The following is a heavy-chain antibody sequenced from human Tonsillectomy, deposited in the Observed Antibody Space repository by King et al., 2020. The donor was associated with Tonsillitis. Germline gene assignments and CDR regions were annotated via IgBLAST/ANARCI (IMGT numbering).Heavy chain of an antibody. J-gene: IGHJ4*02. D-gene: IGHD1-26*01. CDR2: ISYDGSST. CDR3: ARGSREFDY. Sequence: VQLVESGGGVVQPGRSLRLSCAASGFAFSSFGMHWVRQAPGKGLEWVAVISYDGSSTNYADSVKGRFTIFRDNSKNTLDLQLNSLIAEETAVYYCARGSREFDYWGQGALVTVSS. V-gene: IGHV3-30-3*01. CDR1: GFAFSSFG.